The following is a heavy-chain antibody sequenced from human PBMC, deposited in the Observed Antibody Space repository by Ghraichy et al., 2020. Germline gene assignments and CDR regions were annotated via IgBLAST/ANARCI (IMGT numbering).Heavy chain of an antibody. Sequence: ETLSLTCTVSGGSISSSSYYWGWIRQPPGKGLEWIGSIYYSGSTYYNPSLKSRVTISVDTSKNQFSLKLSSVTAADTAVYYCARLYSGWYYFDYWGQGTLVTVSS. V-gene: IGHV4-39*01. CDR2: IYYSGST. CDR3: ARLYSGWYYFDY. CDR1: GGSISSSSYY. J-gene: IGHJ4*02. D-gene: IGHD6-19*01.